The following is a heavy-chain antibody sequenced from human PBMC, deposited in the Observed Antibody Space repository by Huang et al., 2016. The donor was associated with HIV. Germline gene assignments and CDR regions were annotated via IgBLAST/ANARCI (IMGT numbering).Heavy chain of an antibody. J-gene: IGHJ6*03. V-gene: IGHV4-39*01. D-gene: IGHD3-10*01. CDR1: GGSIRSSDYH. Sequence: QLLLQESGPGLVKPSEALALTCAVSGGSIRSSDYHWGWIRQPPGKGLEWIGSIYYKGSTHYSPSLKSRVTIAVDPSKNLFFLNLTSMTAADTAVYYCARHREGPVAYYSGWGSHLNYMDVWGRGRTVVVSS. CDR3: ARHREGPVAYYSGWGSHLNYMDV. CDR2: IYYKGST.